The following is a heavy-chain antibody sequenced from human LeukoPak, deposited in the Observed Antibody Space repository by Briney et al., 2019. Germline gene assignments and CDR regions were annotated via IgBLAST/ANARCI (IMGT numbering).Heavy chain of an antibody. CDR3: VKDITPVAVTGALGY. CDR1: GFTFDDYA. D-gene: IGHD6-19*01. CDR2: ISWNNGNI. V-gene: IGHV3-9*01. J-gene: IGHJ4*02. Sequence: QPGRSLRLSCAASGFTFDDYAMHWVRQAPGKGLEWVSGISWNNGNIGYADSVKGRFTISRDNAKNSLYLQMNRLRAEDTALYYCVKDITPVAVTGALGYWGQGTLVTVSS.